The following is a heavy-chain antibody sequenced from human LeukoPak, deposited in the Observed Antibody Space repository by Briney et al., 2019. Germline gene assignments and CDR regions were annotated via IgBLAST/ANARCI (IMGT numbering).Heavy chain of an antibody. CDR1: GGSFSGYY. V-gene: IGHV4-34*01. J-gene: IGHJ4*02. Sequence: PSETLSLTCAVYGGSFSGYYWSWISHPPGKGLEWLGEINHSGSTNYNPSLKSRVTISVDTSKNQFSLKLSSVTAADTAVYYCARGGRPGVDMVDYWGQGTLVTVSS. CDR2: INHSGST. CDR3: ARGGRPGVDMVDY. D-gene: IGHD3-9*01.